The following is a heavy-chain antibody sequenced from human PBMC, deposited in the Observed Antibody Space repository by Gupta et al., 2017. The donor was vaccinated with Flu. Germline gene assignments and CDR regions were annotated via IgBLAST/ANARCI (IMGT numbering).Heavy chain of an antibody. CDR1: GFFFDRHP. V-gene: IGHV3-23*01. J-gene: IGHJ4*02. D-gene: IGHD3-22*01. CDR3: TRDTVPDSLFYFYPDF. CDR2: ITGSGGRT. Sequence: EVRLLESGGGLATPGGSLRLACAAYGFFFDRHPMSWGRQAPGEGLELVATITGSGGRTFYEESMNGRFVIFRDNSKNVVYLEINILRAEDTALYYCTRDTVPDSLFYFYPDFWGQGTQVTVSS.